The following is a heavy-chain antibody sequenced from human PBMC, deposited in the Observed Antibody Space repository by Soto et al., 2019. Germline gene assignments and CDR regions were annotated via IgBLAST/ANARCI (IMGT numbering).Heavy chain of an antibody. Sequence: QVQLVQSGAEEKKPGASVKVSCKASGYTFSSYAMHWVRQAPGQRLEWMGWINAGNGNTKYSQKFQGRVTVTTDTSASAAYMELGSLRSEDTAVYYCARHGSGWDYWGQGTLVTVAT. J-gene: IGHJ4*02. CDR3: ARHGSGWDY. CDR1: GYTFSSYA. D-gene: IGHD6-19*01. CDR2: INAGNGNT. V-gene: IGHV1-3*05.